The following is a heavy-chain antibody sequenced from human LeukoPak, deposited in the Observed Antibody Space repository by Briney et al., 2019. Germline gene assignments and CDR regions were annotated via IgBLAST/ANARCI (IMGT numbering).Heavy chain of an antibody. D-gene: IGHD2-15*01. CDR2: IYPGDSDT. J-gene: IGHJ5*02. V-gene: IGHV5-51*01. CDR3: ARRRCSGGSCYPFDP. Sequence: GESLKISCKGSGYSFTSYWIGWVRQVPGKGLEWMGIIYPGDSDTRYSPSFQGQVTISADKSISTAYLQWSSLKASDTAMYYCARRRCSGGSCYPFDPWGQGTLVTVSS. CDR1: GYSFTSYW.